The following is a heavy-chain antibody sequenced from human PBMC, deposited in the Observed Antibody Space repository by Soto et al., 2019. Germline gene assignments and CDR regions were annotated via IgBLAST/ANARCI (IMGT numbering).Heavy chain of an antibody. CDR2: IYSGDTT. J-gene: IGHJ6*02. V-gene: IGHV3-53*01. Sequence: EVQLVESGGGLIQPGGSLRLSCAASGFSVSSNYMSWVRQAPGKGLELVSVIYSGDTTYYADSVKGRFTITRDHSNNILYLQMNSLRAEDTAVYYSARDLRTLYGMDVWGQGTTVTVSS. CDR3: ARDLRTLYGMDV. CDR1: GFSVSSNY.